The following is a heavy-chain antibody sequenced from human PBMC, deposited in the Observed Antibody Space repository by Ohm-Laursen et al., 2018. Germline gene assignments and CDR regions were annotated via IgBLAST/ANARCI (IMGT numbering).Heavy chain of an antibody. D-gene: IGHD6-6*01. J-gene: IGHJ4*02. CDR2: IYYSGST. Sequence: GTLSLTCTVSGGSISSYYWSWIRQPPGKGLEWIGYIYYSGSTNYNPSLKSRVTISVDTSKNQFSLKLSSVTAADTAVYYCARAGAVSLVHDYWGQGTLVTVSS. V-gene: IGHV4-59*01. CDR3: ARAGAVSLVHDY. CDR1: GGSISSYY.